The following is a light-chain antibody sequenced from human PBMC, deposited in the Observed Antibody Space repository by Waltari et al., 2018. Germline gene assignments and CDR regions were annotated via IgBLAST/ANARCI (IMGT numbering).Light chain of an antibody. J-gene: IGKJ3*01. V-gene: IGKV1-16*01. CDR1: QGIGNN. CDR3: QQGYSYPVT. CDR2: RAS. Sequence: DIQMTQSPSSLSASVGDTVTITCQASQGIGNNLNWYQQKPGKAPKFLICRASNLQSGIPSRFSGSGSGTDFTLTINSLQPEDFATYYCQQGYSYPVTFGPGTKLDI.